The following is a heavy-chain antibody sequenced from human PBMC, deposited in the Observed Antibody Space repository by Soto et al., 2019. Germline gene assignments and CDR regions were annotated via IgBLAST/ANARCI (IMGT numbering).Heavy chain of an antibody. J-gene: IGHJ4*02. V-gene: IGHV3-23*01. CDR1: GFTFSSYG. CDR2: SIGRGGDT. Sequence: EVQLLESGGGLAQPWGSLRLSCAAAGFTFSSYGMSWVRQAPGKGLEWVSSIGRGGDTYYGYSAKGRFTISRYNSKKALYLQMTSLSSDDTAGYYCSKRGGSSGPEYYFDYWGQGTLVTDST. D-gene: IGHD3-22*01. CDR3: SKRGGSSGPEYYFDY.